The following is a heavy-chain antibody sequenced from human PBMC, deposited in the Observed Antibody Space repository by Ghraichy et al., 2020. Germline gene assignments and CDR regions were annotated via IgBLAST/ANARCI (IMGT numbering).Heavy chain of an antibody. CDR2: ISGNSDTT. Sequence: GGSLILSCAASGFTFITYGMSWVRQAPGKGLEWVSAISGNSDTTHYAHSVKGRFTISRDSSKNILYMQMNSLRAEDTAVYYCARDSFNYNAKNEDGFDVWGQGTMVTVSS. J-gene: IGHJ3*01. CDR3: ARDSFNYNAKNEDGFDV. V-gene: IGHV3-23*01. CDR1: GFTFITYG. D-gene: IGHD1-14*01.